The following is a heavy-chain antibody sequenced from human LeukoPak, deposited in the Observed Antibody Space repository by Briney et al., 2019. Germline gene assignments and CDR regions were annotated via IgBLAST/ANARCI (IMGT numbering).Heavy chain of an antibody. D-gene: IGHD4-11*01. V-gene: IGHV1-24*01. Sequence: ASVKVSCKVSGYTLTELSMHWVRQAPGKGLEWMEGFDPEDGETIYAQKFQGRVTMTEDTSTDTAYMELSSLRSEDTAVYYCARVSGNYPSKYYYMDVWGKGTTVTVSS. CDR1: GYTLTELS. CDR3: ARVSGNYPSKYYYMDV. J-gene: IGHJ6*03. CDR2: FDPEDGET.